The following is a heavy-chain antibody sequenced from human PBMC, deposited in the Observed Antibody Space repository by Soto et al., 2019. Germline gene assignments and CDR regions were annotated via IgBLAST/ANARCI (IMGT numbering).Heavy chain of an antibody. D-gene: IGHD6-13*01. J-gene: IGHJ5*02. CDR3: VGSSWGWFDP. CDR1: RHSLPSNSAA. V-gene: IGHV6-1*01. Sequence: PSQPPSLTCAIYRHSLPSNSAACHCIRQSPSRGLEWLGRTYYRSKWYNDYAVSVKSRITINPDTSKKQFSLQLNSVTPDDTAVYYCVGSSWGWFDPWGQGTMVTVSS. CDR2: TYYRSKWYN.